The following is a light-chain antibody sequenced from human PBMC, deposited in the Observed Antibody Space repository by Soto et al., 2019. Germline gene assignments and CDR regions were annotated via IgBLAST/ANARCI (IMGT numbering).Light chain of an antibody. J-gene: IGLJ1*01. Sequence: QSALTQPASVSGSPGQPITISCTGTSTDVGRYNYVSWYQQHPGKAPKLMIYDVANRPSGVSNRFSGSKSGITASLTISGLQAEDEADYYCSSYTTSSTYVFGTGTQLTVL. CDR2: DVA. V-gene: IGLV2-14*01. CDR1: STDVGRYNY. CDR3: SSYTTSSTYV.